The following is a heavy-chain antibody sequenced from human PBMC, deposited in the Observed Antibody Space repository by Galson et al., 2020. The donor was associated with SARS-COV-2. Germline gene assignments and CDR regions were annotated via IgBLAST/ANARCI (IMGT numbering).Heavy chain of an antibody. J-gene: IGHJ4*02. CDR1: GYTLTDVY. Sequence: ASVKVSCEVSGYTLTDVYMHSVRQAPGKGLEWMGGFDPQQGKTMYAQKFQGRVTMIEDTSTDTAYMELSSLRSEDAAVYYCVAGAKWEGLWSGLYAWVYWGQGTLVTVSS. CDR2: FDPQQGKT. V-gene: IGHV1-24*01. CDR3: VAGAKWEGLWSGLYAWVY. D-gene: IGHD3-3*01.